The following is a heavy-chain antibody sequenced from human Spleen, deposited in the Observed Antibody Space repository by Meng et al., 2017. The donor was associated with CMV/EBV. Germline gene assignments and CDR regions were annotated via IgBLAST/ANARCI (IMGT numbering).Heavy chain of an antibody. D-gene: IGHD3-22*01. CDR2: ISYDGRTT. CDR1: GFVFSAYA. Sequence: GESLKISCAASGFVFSAYAMSWVRQAPGQGPEWVASISYDGRTTNYADSVKGRFTVSRDDNINTVFVQMNNVRPEDTAVYYCARAAFYYDNSDLAGMDVWGQGTAVTVSS. J-gene: IGHJ6*02. CDR3: ARAAFYYDNSDLAGMDV. V-gene: IGHV3-30*04.